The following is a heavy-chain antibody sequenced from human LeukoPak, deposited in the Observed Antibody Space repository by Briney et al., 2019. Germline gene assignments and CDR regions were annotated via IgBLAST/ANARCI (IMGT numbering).Heavy chain of an antibody. CDR3: AKDWEQWLVQGFDY. V-gene: IGHV3-23*01. CDR1: GFTFSSYA. Sequence: PGGSLRLSCAASGFTFSSYAMSWVRQAPGKGLEWVSAISGSGGSTYYADSVKGRFTVSRDNSKNTLYLQMNSLRAEDTAVYYCAKDWEQWLVQGFDYWGQGTLVTVSS. J-gene: IGHJ4*02. D-gene: IGHD6-19*01. CDR2: ISGSGGST.